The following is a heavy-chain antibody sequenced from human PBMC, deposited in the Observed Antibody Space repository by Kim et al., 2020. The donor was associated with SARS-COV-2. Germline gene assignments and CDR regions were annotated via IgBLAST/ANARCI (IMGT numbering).Heavy chain of an antibody. Sequence: GGSLRLSCAASGFTFSSYDMNWVRQAPGKGLEWVSDISCDGSNKYYADSVKGRFTISRDNSKNSLYLQMNSLRAEDTAVDYCAKESCSGSYYAWTYYYYGMDVWGQGTTVTVSS. CDR2: ISCDGSNK. CDR3: AKESCSGSYYAWTYYYYGMDV. D-gene: IGHD3-10*02. V-gene: IGHV3-30*18. J-gene: IGHJ6*02. CDR1: GFTFSSYD.